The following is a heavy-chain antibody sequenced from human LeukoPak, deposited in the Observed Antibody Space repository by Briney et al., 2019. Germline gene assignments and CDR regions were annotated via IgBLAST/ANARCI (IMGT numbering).Heavy chain of an antibody. V-gene: IGHV3-48*03. Sequence: GGSLRLSCAASGFTFSSYEMNWVRQSPGKGLEWVSYISSSGSTIYYADSVKGRFTISRDNAKNSLYLQMNSLRAEDTAVYYCARVLGFGELFFDYWGQGTLVTVSS. CDR3: ARVLGFGELFFDY. J-gene: IGHJ4*02. D-gene: IGHD3-10*01. CDR2: ISSSGSTI. CDR1: GFTFSSYE.